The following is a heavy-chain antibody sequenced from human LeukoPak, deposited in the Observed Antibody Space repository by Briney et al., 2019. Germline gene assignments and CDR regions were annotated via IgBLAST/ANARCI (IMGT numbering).Heavy chain of an antibody. CDR2: IGAYNGNT. V-gene: IGHV1-18*01. Sequence: VASVKVSCRASGYTFTSFGISWVRQAPGQGLEWTGWIGAYNGNTNYAQKFQGRVTMTADTSTSTAYMELRSLRSDDTAVYYCARDYYGSRRHAFDIWGQGTMVTVSS. D-gene: IGHD3-10*01. CDR3: ARDYYGSRRHAFDI. CDR1: GYTFTSFG. J-gene: IGHJ3*02.